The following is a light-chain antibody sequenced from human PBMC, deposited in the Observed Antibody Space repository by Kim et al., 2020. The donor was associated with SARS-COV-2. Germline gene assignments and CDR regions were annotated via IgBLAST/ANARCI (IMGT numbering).Light chain of an antibody. J-gene: IGLJ2*01. Sequence: SSELTQDPAVSVALGQTVTITCQGDSLNTYFPTWYQQKPGQAPLLVIYGKNNRPLGISDRFSGSKSGNTASLTITWTQAEDEADYFCQCRDSSGKQLLFG. V-gene: IGLV3-19*01. CDR2: GKN. CDR3: QCRDSSGKQLL. CDR1: SLNTYF.